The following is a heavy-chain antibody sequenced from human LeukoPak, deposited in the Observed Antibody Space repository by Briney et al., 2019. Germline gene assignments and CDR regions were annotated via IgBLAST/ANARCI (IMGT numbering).Heavy chain of an antibody. CDR1: GGSISSGSYY. V-gene: IGHV4-31*03. Sequence: NPSETLSLTCTVSGGSISSGSYYWTRIRQYPGKGLEWIGYTHYSGSGYNNPSLKSRVTISVDTSKSQFSLKLNSVTAAETAVYFCARAILTASGFVWHFDLWGRGTLVTVSS. CDR2: THYSGSG. D-gene: IGHD3-3*01. CDR3: ARAILTASGFVWHFDL. J-gene: IGHJ2*01.